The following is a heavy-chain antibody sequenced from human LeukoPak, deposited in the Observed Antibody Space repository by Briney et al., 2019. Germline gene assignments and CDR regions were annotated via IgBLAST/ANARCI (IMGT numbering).Heavy chain of an antibody. Sequence: GGSLRLSCAASGFTFSSYSMNWVRQAPGKGLESVSYISSSSSTIYYADSVKGRFTISRDDAKNSLYLQMNSLRAEDTAVYYCARDAQYYYDSSGYFHFDYWGQGTLVTVSS. CDR3: ARDAQYYYDSSGYFHFDY. J-gene: IGHJ4*02. V-gene: IGHV3-48*04. D-gene: IGHD3-22*01. CDR2: ISSSSSTI. CDR1: GFTFSSYS.